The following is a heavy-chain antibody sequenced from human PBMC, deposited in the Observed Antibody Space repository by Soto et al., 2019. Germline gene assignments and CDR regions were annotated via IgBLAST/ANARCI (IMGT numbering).Heavy chain of an antibody. CDR3: ARVGGYSGYDSTH. V-gene: IGHV4-59*01. J-gene: IGHJ4*02. CDR1: GGSISSYY. Sequence: QVQLQESGPGLVKPSETLSVTCTVSGGSISSYYWRWIRQPPGKRLEWIGYIYYSGSTNYNPSLKSRVTISVDMSKNQFSLKLSSVTAAYTAVYYCARVGGYSGYDSTHWGQITLLTVSS. CDR2: IYYSGST. D-gene: IGHD5-12*01.